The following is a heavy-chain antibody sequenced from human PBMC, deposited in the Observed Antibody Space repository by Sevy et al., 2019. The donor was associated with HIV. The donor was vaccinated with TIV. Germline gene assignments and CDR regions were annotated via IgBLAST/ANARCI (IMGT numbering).Heavy chain of an antibody. D-gene: IGHD3-22*01. CDR3: ARDKGNYYPDAFDI. CDR2: IKQDGSEK. Sequence: GGSLRLPCAASGFTFSSYWMSWVRQAPGKGLEWVANIKQDGSEKYYVDSVKGRFTISRDNAKNSLYLQMNSLRAEDTAVYYCARDKGNYYPDAFDIWGQGTMVTVSS. CDR1: GFTFSSYW. J-gene: IGHJ3*02. V-gene: IGHV3-7*01.